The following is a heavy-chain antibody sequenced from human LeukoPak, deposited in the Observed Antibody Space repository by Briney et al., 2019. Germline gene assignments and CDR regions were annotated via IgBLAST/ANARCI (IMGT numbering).Heavy chain of an antibody. Sequence: PGGSLRLSCAASGFTVSSNYMSWVRQAPGKGLEWVSVIYSGGSTCYADSVKGRFTISRDNSKNTLYLQMNSLRAEDTAVYYCAATTVVTLDYWGQGTLVTVSS. D-gene: IGHD4-23*01. V-gene: IGHV3-53*01. CDR1: GFTVSSNY. CDR2: IYSGGST. J-gene: IGHJ4*02. CDR3: AATTVVTLDY.